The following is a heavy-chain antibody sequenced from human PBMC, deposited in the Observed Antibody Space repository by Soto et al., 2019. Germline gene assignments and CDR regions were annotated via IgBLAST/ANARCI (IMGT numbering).Heavy chain of an antibody. CDR2: INPNSGDT. Sequence: QVQLVQSGAEVKKPGASVKVSCKASGYTFTGYYIHWVRQAPGQGLEWMGWINPNSGDTDYAQNFQGWVTMTRDMSISTAYMELNRLKSDDTAVYYCARGGGLNYYYYMDGWGKGTTVTVSS. CDR1: GYTFTGYY. V-gene: IGHV1-2*04. CDR3: ARGGGLNYYYYMDG. J-gene: IGHJ6*03.